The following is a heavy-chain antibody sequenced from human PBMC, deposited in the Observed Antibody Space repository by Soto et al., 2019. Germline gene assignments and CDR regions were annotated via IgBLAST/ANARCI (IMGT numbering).Heavy chain of an antibody. D-gene: IGHD3-3*01. Sequence: SETLSLTWAGYGGSSCGYYWSWIRQPAGKGLELPGESNHIGSTNYNPSLKSRVTISVDTSKNQFSLKLSSVTAADTAVYYCARGPLRRGFWSGYLGFYYYGMDVWGQGTTVS. V-gene: IGHV4-34*01. J-gene: IGHJ6*02. CDR2: SNHIGST. CDR1: GGSSCGYY. CDR3: ARGPLRRGFWSGYLGFYYYGMDV.